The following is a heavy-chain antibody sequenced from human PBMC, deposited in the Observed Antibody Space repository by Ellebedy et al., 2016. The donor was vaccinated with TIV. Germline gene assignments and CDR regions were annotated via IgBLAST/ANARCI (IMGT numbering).Heavy chain of an antibody. J-gene: IGHJ4*02. CDR2: IRSQANRYAT. V-gene: IGHV3-73*01. Sequence: GESLKISXAASGFTFSGSAMHWARQSSGKGLEWIGRIRSQANRYATAYAPSVKGRFFISRDDSKNTAYLHMNSLNTEDSAVYYCTRRGVSGGITFDYWGQGTLVTVSS. CDR3: TRRGVSGGITFDY. D-gene: IGHD1-20*01. CDR1: GFTFSGSA.